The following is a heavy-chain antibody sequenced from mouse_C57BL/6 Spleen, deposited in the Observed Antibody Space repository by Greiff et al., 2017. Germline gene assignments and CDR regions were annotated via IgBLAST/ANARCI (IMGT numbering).Heavy chain of an antibody. D-gene: IGHD1-1*01. CDR1: GFTFSSYA. CDR3: TREASITTFAY. Sequence: DVMLVESGEGLVKPGGSLKLSCAASGFTFSSYAMSWVRQTPEKRLEWVAYISSGGDYIYYADTVKGRFTISRDNARNTLYLQMSSLKSEDTAMYYCTREASITTFAYWGQGTLVTVSA. CDR2: ISSGGDYI. J-gene: IGHJ3*01. V-gene: IGHV5-9-1*02.